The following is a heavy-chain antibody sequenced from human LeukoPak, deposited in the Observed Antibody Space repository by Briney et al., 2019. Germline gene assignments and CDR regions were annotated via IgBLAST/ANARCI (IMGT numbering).Heavy chain of an antibody. CDR1: GFTFSDYG. D-gene: IGHD3/OR15-3a*01. CDR3: AKEGSAWTEPHY. J-gene: IGHJ4*02. Sequence: GGSLRLSCAASGFTFSDYGMHWVRQPPGKGLEWVAFIRFHGSDKFYADSVKGRFTISRDNSKNTIYLQMNSLRGEDTAVYYCAKEGSAWTEPHYWGQGTLVTVSS. CDR2: IRFHGSDK. V-gene: IGHV3-30*02.